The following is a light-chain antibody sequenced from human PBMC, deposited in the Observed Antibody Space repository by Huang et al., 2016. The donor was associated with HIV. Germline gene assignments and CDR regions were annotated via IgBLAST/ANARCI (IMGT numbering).Light chain of an antibody. CDR2: GAS. CDR3: EQYNNWPPEIT. J-gene: IGKJ4*01. Sequence: EIVMTQSPATLSVSPGERATLSSRASQSVGTNLGWYQQKPGQAPRLLIYGASNRATGIPARCSGRGSGTEFTLTISSLQSEDFAVYYCEQYNNWPPEITFGGGTKVEIK. CDR1: QSVGTN. V-gene: IGKV3-15*01.